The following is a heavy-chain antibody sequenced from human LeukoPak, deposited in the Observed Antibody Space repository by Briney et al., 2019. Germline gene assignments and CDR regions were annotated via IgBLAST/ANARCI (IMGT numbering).Heavy chain of an antibody. CDR1: GFTFSSYA. CDR2: ISGSGGST. CDR3: AKLKVLVVPAATDY. D-gene: IGHD2-2*01. J-gene: IGHJ4*02. Sequence: GGSLRLSCAASGFTFSSYAMSWVRQAPGKGLEWVSAISGSGGSTYYADSVKGRFTISRDNSKSTLYLQMNSLRAEDTAVYYCAKLKVLVVPAATDYWGQGTLVTVSS. V-gene: IGHV3-23*01.